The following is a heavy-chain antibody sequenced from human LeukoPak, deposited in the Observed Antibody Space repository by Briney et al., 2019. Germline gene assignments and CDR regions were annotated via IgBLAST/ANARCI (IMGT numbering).Heavy chain of an antibody. Sequence: GGSLRLSCAASGFTFNNYNMNWVRQAPGRALEWVSSITSSGTYIFYADSVKGRFTISRDNAKNSLYLQMNSLGPEDTAVYYCARGAYGSGSYGDNWFDPWGQGTLVTVSS. CDR2: ITSSGTYI. D-gene: IGHD3-10*01. J-gene: IGHJ5*02. CDR1: GFTFNNYN. V-gene: IGHV3-21*01. CDR3: ARGAYGSGSYGDNWFDP.